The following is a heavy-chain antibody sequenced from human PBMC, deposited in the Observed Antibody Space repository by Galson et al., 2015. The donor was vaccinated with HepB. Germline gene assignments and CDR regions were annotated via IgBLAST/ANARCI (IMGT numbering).Heavy chain of an antibody. CDR3: AKDPDYYGAGSYSYHGMDV. V-gene: IGHV3-30*04. CDR1: GFTFNFFA. CDR2: ISHDGSDT. D-gene: IGHD3-10*01. J-gene: IGHJ6*02. Sequence: SLRLSCAASGFTFNFFAINWVRQAPGKGLEWVAVISHDGSDTYYADPVKGRFTISRDDSKSTLYLQMNSPRVEDTAVYYCAKDPDYYGAGSYSYHGMDVWGQGTTVTVSS.